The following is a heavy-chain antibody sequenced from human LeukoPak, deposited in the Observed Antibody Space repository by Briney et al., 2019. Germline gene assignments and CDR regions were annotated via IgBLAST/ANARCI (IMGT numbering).Heavy chain of an antibody. Sequence: SETLSHTCTVSGGSISSYYWSWIRQPPGKGLEWIGYIYYSGSTNYNPSLKSRVTISVDTSKNQFSLKLSSVTAADTAVYYCARSTLFAFDIWGQGTMVTVSS. V-gene: IGHV4-59*01. CDR3: ARSTLFAFDI. CDR2: IYYSGST. CDR1: GGSISSYY. J-gene: IGHJ3*02.